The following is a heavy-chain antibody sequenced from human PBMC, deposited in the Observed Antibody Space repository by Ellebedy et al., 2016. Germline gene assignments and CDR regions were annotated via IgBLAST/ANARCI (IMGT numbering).Heavy chain of an antibody. D-gene: IGHD6-13*01. CDR2: INPNSGGT. CDR3: ARGAYSSSWYRVDY. CDR1: GYTFTGYY. Sequence: ASVKVSCXASGYTFTGYYIHWVRQAPGLGLEWMGWINPNSGGTNYAQKFQGRVTMTRDTSISTAYMELSRLRSDDTAVYYCARGAYSSSWYRVDYWGQGTLVTVSS. J-gene: IGHJ4*02. V-gene: IGHV1-2*02.